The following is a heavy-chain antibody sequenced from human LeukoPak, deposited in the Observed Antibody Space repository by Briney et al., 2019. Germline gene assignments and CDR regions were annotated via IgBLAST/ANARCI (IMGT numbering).Heavy chain of an antibody. CDR2: IYYSGST. CDR3: ARGREWEPKVFDY. V-gene: IGHV4-59*01. CDR1: GVSISGYY. J-gene: IGHJ4*02. Sequence: PSETLSLTCTVSGVSISGYYWSWIRQPPGKGLEWIGYIYYSGSTNYNPSLKSRVTISVDTSKNQFSLKLSSVTAAATAVYYCARGREWEPKVFDYWGQGTLVTVSS. D-gene: IGHD1-26*01.